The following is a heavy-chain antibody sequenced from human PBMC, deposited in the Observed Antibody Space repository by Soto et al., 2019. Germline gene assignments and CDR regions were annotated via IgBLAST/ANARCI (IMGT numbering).Heavy chain of an antibody. CDR1: GYSFSNYN. CDR3: ARDKVWGGFDI. J-gene: IGHJ3*02. V-gene: IGHV1-18*01. Sequence: QVQLVQSGPELKKPGASVKVSCKSSGYSFSNYNFCWVRQAPGQGLEWLGWISGYNGNTNYAQKLLGRVTLTTDSFTSTAYMELRSLRSDDTAIYYCARDKVWGGFDIWGQGTMVTVSS. CDR2: ISGYNGNT. D-gene: IGHD3-16*01.